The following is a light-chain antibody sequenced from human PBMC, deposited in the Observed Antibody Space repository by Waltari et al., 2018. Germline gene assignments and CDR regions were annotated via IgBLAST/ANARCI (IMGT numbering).Light chain of an antibody. V-gene: IGKV3-15*01. CDR3: QQYNKWPPLT. CDR2: GAS. J-gene: IGKJ4*01. CDR1: QNIHDN. Sequence: EVLMTQSPATLSVSPGERVTLSCRASQNIHDNLAWYPHKPGQAPRLLIYGASTRATDIPARFRGSGSATEFTLTINSLQSEDLGIYYCQQYNKWPPLTFGGGTKVEIK.